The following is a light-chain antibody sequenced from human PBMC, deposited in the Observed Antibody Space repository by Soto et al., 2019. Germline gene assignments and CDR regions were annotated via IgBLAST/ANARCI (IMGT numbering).Light chain of an antibody. J-gene: IGLJ2*01. V-gene: IGLV1-47*02. CDR3: ATWDDSLSGVV. CDR1: SYNIGNNY. Sequence: QSVLTKPPSASGTPGQRVTISCFGSSYNIGNNYVYWYQHLPGTAPKLIIYGNNMRPSGVPDRLSGSKSGTSASLAISGLRSEDEADYYCATWDDSLSGVVFGGGTKLTVL. CDR2: GNN.